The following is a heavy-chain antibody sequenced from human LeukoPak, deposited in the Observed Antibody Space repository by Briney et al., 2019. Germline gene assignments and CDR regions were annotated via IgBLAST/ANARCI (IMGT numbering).Heavy chain of an antibody. V-gene: IGHV3-23*01. D-gene: IGHD2-8*01. J-gene: IGHJ3*01. Sequence: PGGSLRLSCAASGFTFGNYAMNWVRQGPGRRLEWVSHIGVAGCCMSYPDSVSGRFTTSRDDSKATLYLQMYSLRAEDSAVYFCVKDSIAANGVSDAFDVWGQGSLVTVSS. CDR1: GFTFGNYA. CDR2: IGVAGCCM. CDR3: VKDSIAANGVSDAFDV.